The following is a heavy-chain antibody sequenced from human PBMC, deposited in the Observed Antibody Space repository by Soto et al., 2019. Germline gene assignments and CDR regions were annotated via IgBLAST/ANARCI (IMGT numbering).Heavy chain of an antibody. CDR3: ARVPSP. CDR2: INHSGST. CDR1: GGSISGYY. V-gene: IGHV4-34*01. J-gene: IGHJ5*02. Sequence: SETLSLTCTVSGGSISGYYWSWIRQPPGKGLEWIGEINHSGSTNYNPSLKSRVTISVDTSKNQFSLKLSSMTAADTAVYYCARVPSPWGQGTLVTVSS.